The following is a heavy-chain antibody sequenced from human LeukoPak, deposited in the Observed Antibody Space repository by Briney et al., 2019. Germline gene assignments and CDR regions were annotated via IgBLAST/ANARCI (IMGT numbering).Heavy chain of an antibody. J-gene: IGHJ5*02. V-gene: IGHV1-2*02. CDR2: INPNSGGT. CDR3: ARMMVDIVVVPAAMRWFDP. Sequence: ASVKVSCKASGYTFTCYYMHWVRQAPGQGLEWMGWINPNSGGTNYAQKFQGRVTMTRDTSISTAYMELSRLRSDDTAVYYCARMMVDIVVVPAAMRWFDPWGQGTRVTVSS. CDR1: GYTFTCYY. D-gene: IGHD2-2*01.